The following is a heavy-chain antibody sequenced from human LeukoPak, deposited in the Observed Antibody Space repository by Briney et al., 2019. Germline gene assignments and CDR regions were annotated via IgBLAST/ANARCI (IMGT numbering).Heavy chain of an antibody. CDR3: AKAGRYCSSTSCYMF. Sequence: GGSLRLSCAASGFTFSSYAMSWVRQAPGKGLEWVSAISGSGGSPYSADSVKGRSTISRDNSKNTLYLQMNSLRAEDTAVYYCAKAGRYCSSTSCYMFWGQGTLVTVSS. D-gene: IGHD2-2*02. V-gene: IGHV3-23*01. J-gene: IGHJ4*02. CDR1: GFTFSSYA. CDR2: ISGSGGSP.